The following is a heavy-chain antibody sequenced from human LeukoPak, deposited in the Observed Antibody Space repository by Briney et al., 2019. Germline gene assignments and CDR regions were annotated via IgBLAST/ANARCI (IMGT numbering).Heavy chain of an antibody. CDR1: GFTFSNYA. J-gene: IGHJ4*02. Sequence: QTGGSLGLSCAASGFTFSNYAMSWVRQVPGKGLEWVSAISGSGGNTFYADSVKGRFTISRDNSKNTLYLQVNSLRAADTAIYYCAKVQEMDTILPPFHYWGQGTLVTVSS. D-gene: IGHD5-24*01. CDR2: ISGSGGNT. CDR3: AKVQEMDTILPPFHY. V-gene: IGHV3-23*01.